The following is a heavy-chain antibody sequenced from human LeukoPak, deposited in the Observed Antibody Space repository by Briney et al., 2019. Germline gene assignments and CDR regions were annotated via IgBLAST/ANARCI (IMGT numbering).Heavy chain of an antibody. Sequence: GGSLRLSCAASGFTFSSYWMSWVRQAPGKGLEWVAIIKQDETEKYYVDSVKGRFTVSRDNAKNSLYLQMNSLRGEDTGIYYCARAKPKNMVRGLIMRRESRYYFDYWGQGTLVTVSS. CDR1: GFTFSSYW. CDR2: IKQDETEK. CDR3: ARAKPKNMVRGLIMRRESRYYFDY. D-gene: IGHD3-10*01. V-gene: IGHV3-7*01. J-gene: IGHJ4*02.